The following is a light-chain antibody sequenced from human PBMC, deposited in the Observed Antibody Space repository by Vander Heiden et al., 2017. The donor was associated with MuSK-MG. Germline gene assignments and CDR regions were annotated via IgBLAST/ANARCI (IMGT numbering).Light chain of an antibody. CDR2: DTS. J-gene: IGKJ5*01. V-gene: IGKV3-11*01. CDR3: QQRYKWPLT. CDR1: GSVNTY. Sequence: EIVLTQSPATLSLSPGERATLSCRASGSVNTYLGRYQQKPGQAPRLLIYDTSNRATDIPARFSGSGSGTDFTLTIFTLEPEDFAVYYCQQRYKWPLTFGQGTRLEIK.